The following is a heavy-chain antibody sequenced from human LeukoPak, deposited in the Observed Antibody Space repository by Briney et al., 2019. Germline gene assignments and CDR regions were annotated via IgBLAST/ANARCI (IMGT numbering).Heavy chain of an antibody. CDR1: GFTFGDHA. Sequence: GGSLRLSCTVFGFTFGDHAMSWFRQAPGKGLEWVGFIRSKTYGGTTEYAASLKGRFIISRDDSKSTAYLQMNSLKTEDTAVYYCTRAQVEMASGYGYWGQGTLLTVSS. CDR2: IRSKTYGGTT. V-gene: IGHV3-49*03. J-gene: IGHJ4*02. D-gene: IGHD5-24*01. CDR3: TRAQVEMASGYGY.